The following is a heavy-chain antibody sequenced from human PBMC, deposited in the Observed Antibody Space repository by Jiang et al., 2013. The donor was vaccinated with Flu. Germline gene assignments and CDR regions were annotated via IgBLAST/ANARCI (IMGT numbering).Heavy chain of an antibody. CDR3: ARKLSVAGTSRPYYYYYGMDV. D-gene: IGHD6-19*01. J-gene: IGHJ6*04. Sequence: LLKPSETLSLTCAVYGGSFSDYYWSWIRQPPGKGLEWIGEINHSGSTNYNPSLKSRVTISVDTSKNQFSLKLSSVTAADTAVYYCARKLSVAGTSRPYYYYYGMDVWGKGTTVTVSS. V-gene: IGHV4-34*01. CDR2: INHSGST. CDR1: GGSFSDYY.